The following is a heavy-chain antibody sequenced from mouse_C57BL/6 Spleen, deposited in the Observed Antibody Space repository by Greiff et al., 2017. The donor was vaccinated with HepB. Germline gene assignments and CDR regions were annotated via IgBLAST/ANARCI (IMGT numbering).Heavy chain of an antibody. Sequence: VQLQQPGAELVMPGASVKLSCKASGYTFTSYWMHWVKQRPGQGLEWIGEIDPSDSYTNYNQKFKGKSTLTVDKSSSTAYMQLSSLTSEDSAVYYCARGLRYSPWFAYWGQGTLVTVSA. CDR2: IDPSDSYT. CDR1: GYTFTSYW. CDR3: ARGLRYSPWFAY. V-gene: IGHV1-69*01. J-gene: IGHJ3*01. D-gene: IGHD1-1*01.